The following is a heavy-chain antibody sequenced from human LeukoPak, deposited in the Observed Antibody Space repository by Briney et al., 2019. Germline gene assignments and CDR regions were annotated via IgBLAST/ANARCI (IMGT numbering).Heavy chain of an antibody. J-gene: IGHJ4*02. Sequence: GGSLRLSCAASGFSFISYGMHWVRQAPGKGLEWVGVISDDGRSKDYADSVKGRFTISRDNSKDTLYLQMNSLRDEDTAVYYCATRPSDYGDYVSYFDYWGQGTLVTVPS. CDR1: GFSFISYG. V-gene: IGHV3-30*03. D-gene: IGHD4-17*01. CDR2: ISDDGRSK. CDR3: ATRPSDYGDYVSYFDY.